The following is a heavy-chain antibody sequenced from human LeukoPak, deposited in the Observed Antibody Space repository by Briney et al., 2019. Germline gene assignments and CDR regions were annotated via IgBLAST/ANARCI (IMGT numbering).Heavy chain of an antibody. CDR3: ARAETYSSGWYDPFFDY. D-gene: IGHD6-19*01. CDR2: IYTSGST. CDR1: GGSISSYY. Sequence: SETLSLTCTVSGGSISSYYWSWIRQPAGKGLEWIGRIYTSGSTNYNPSLKSRVTISVDTSKNQFSLKLSSVTAADTAVYHCARAETYSSGWYDPFFDYWGQGTLVTVST. V-gene: IGHV4-4*07. J-gene: IGHJ4*02.